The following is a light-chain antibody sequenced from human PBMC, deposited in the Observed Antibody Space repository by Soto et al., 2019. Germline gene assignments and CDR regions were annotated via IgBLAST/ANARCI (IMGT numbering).Light chain of an antibody. CDR1: QSVLLGDGTTY. CDR3: MQSVQLPIT. J-gene: IGKJ5*01. CDR2: EVS. V-gene: IGKV2D-29*01. Sequence: DVVMNRTPLSLSVTPGQPASISCKSTQSVLLGDGTTYLYWYLQKSGQPPQLLIYEVSNRFSGVPDRFSGSGSGTDFTLKISRVEAEDVGVYYCMQSVQLPITFGQGTRLEIK.